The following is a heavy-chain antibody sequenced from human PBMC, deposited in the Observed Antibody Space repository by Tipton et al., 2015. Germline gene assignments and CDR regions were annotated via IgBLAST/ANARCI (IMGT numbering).Heavy chain of an antibody. CDR3: ARGDDATAMATGFDY. D-gene: IGHD5-18*01. Sequence: TLSLTCTVAGGSMSSYSWSWIRQSPGKGLEWIGYISDSGTTNYNPSLKSRVTISVDSSTNQFFLILSSVTAADTGFYYCARGDDATAMATGFDYWGQGALVTVSS. CDR1: GGSMSSYS. CDR2: ISDSGTT. J-gene: IGHJ4*02. V-gene: IGHV4-4*09.